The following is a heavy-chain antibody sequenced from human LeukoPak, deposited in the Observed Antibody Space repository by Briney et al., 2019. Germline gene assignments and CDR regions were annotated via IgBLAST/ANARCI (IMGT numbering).Heavy chain of an antibody. Sequence: GRSLRLSCAASGFTFTSYYMHWVRQAPGQGLEWMGIINPSGGSTSYAQKFQGRVTMTRDTSTSTVYMELSSLRSEDTAVYYCARVDSSSSFDYWGQGTLVTVSS. D-gene: IGHD6-6*01. V-gene: IGHV1-46*01. J-gene: IGHJ4*02. CDR1: GFTFTSYY. CDR3: ARVDSSSSFDY. CDR2: INPSGGST.